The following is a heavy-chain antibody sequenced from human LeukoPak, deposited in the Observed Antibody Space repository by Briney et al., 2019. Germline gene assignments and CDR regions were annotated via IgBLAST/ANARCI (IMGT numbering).Heavy chain of an antibody. Sequence: PSETLSLTCTVSGGSISSYYWSWIRQPAGKGLEWIGRIYTSGSTNYNPSPKSRVTMSVDTSKNQFSLKLSSVTAADTAVYYCARGVRMVRGVSPFDPWGQGTLVTVSS. J-gene: IGHJ5*02. D-gene: IGHD3-10*01. CDR3: ARGVRMVRGVSPFDP. V-gene: IGHV4-4*07. CDR2: IYTSGST. CDR1: GGSISSYY.